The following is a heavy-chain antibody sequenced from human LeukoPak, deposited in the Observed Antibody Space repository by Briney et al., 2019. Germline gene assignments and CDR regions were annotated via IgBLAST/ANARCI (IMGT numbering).Heavy chain of an antibody. CDR2: IYYSGST. V-gene: IGHV4-59*02. CDR3: ARGKTYYDISKDAFDI. J-gene: IGHJ3*02. D-gene: IGHD3-22*01. Sequence: SETLSLTCTVSSGSVSSYYWSWIRQPPGKGLEWIGYIYYSGSTNYNPSLKSRVTISVDTSKNQFSLKLSSVTAADTAVYYCARGKTYYDISKDAFDIWGQGTMVTVSS. CDR1: SGSVSSYY.